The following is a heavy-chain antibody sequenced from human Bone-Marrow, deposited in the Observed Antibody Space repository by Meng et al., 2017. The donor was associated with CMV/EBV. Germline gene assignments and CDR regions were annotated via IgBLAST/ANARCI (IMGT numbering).Heavy chain of an antibody. Sequence: GSLSLTCTVSGGSISSYYWSWIRQPPGKGLEWIGYIYYSGSTNYNPSLKSRVTISVDTSKNQFSLKLSSVTAADTAVYYCARGGYGDYEYDYWGQGTLVTVSS. J-gene: IGHJ4*02. CDR2: IYYSGST. CDR1: GGSISSYY. CDR3: ARGGYGDYEYDY. V-gene: IGHV4-59*01. D-gene: IGHD4-17*01.